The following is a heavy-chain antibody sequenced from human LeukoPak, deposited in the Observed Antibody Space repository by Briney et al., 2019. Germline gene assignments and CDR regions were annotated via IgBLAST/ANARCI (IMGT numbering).Heavy chain of an antibody. J-gene: IGHJ6*03. D-gene: IGHD5-12*01. V-gene: IGHV3-48*02. Sequence: GGSLRLSCAASGFTFSSHSMNWVRQAPGKGLEWISYITSTSSTIYYADSVKDRFIISRDNARNSLFLQMNSLRDEDTAVYYCAKGGGYEAQYYYYYLDVWGKGTTVTISS. CDR1: GFTFSSHS. CDR3: AKGGGYEAQYYYYYLDV. CDR2: ITSTSSTI.